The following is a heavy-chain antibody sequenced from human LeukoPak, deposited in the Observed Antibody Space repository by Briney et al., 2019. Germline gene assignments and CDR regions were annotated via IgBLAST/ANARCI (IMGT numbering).Heavy chain of an antibody. D-gene: IGHD5/OR15-5a*01. V-gene: IGHV3-21*01. CDR3: AKIGVSGHWYFDL. J-gene: IGHJ2*01. CDR2: ISSSGSHI. CDR1: ESTFSSFP. Sequence: GGSLRLSCTASESTFSSFPMSWVRQAPGRGLEWISSISSSGSHIYCADSLKGRFTVSRDNAKNSLYVQMNSLRAEDTAVYYCAKIGVSGHWYFDLWGRGTLVTVSS.